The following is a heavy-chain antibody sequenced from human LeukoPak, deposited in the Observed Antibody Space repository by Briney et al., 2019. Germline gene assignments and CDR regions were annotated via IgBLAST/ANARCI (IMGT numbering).Heavy chain of an antibody. CDR3: AELGITMIGGV. CDR1: GFTFSSYS. CDR2: ISSSGSTI. Sequence: GGSLRLSCAASGFTFSSYSMNWVRQAPGKGLEWVSYISSSGSTIYYADSVKGRFTISRDNSKNTLYLQMNSLRAEDTAVYYCAELGITMIGGVWGKGTTVTISS. J-gene: IGHJ6*04. D-gene: IGHD3-10*02. V-gene: IGHV3-48*01.